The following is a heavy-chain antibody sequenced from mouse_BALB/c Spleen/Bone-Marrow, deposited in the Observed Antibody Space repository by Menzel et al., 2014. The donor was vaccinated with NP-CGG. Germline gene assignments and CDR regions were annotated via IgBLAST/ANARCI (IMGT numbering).Heavy chain of an antibody. V-gene: IGHV4-1*02. J-gene: IGHJ1*01. CDR3: ARLNYYGNLFV. D-gene: IGHD1-1*01. CDR2: INPDSSTI. Sequence: VQLKESGGGLVQPGGSLKLSCAASGFAFSRYWMSWVRQVPGKGLEWIGEINPDSSTINYTPSLKDKFIISRDNAKKTVYLQMSEVRSEDTALYYGARLNYYGNLFVWGAGTTVTVSS. CDR1: GFAFSRYW.